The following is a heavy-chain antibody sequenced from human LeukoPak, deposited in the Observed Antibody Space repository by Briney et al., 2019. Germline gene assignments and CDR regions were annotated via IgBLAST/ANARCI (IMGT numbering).Heavy chain of an antibody. CDR3: ARVGEGMVDFDY. CDR1: GGSISSYY. J-gene: IGHJ4*02. V-gene: IGHV4-59*01. CDR2: IYYSGST. D-gene: IGHD2-8*01. Sequence: SETLSLTCTVSGGSISSYYWSWLRQPPGKGLEWIGYIYYSGSTNYNPSLKSRVTISVDTSKNQFSLKLSSVTAADTAVYYCARVGEGMVDFDYWGQGTLVTVSS.